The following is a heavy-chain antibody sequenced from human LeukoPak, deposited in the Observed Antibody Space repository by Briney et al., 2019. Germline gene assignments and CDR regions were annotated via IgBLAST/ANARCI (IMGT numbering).Heavy chain of an antibody. CDR1: GFTFDDYA. D-gene: IGHD3-10*01. V-gene: IGHV3-9*01. Sequence: GGSLRLSCAASGFTFDDYAMHWVRQAPGKGLEWVSGISWNSGSIGYADSVKGRFTISRDNAKNSLYLQMNSLRAEDTALYYCAKDSAYYYGSGSYPFDYWGQGTLVTVSS. CDR3: AKDSAYYYGSGSYPFDY. J-gene: IGHJ4*02. CDR2: ISWNSGSI.